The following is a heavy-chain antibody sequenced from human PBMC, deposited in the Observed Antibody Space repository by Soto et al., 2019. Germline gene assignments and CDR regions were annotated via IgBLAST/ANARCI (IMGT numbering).Heavy chain of an antibody. CDR1: GGSISSSSYY. V-gene: IGHV4-39*01. Sequence: SETLSLTCTVSGGSISSSSYYWGWIRQPPGKGLEWIGSIYYSGSTYYNPSLKSRVTISVDTSKNQFSLKLSSVTAADTAVYYCARRLEKGDYYYYYGMDVWGQGTTVTVSS. CDR3: ARRLEKGDYYYYYGMDV. CDR2: IYYSGST. J-gene: IGHJ6*02.